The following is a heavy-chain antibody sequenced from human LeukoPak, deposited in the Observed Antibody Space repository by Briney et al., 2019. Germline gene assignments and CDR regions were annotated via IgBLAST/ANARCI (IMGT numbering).Heavy chain of an antibody. CDR3: ARPNNYYDSSGFDAFDI. J-gene: IGHJ3*02. CDR2: IKQEGSEK. V-gene: IGHV3-7*05. D-gene: IGHD3-22*01. Sequence: GGTLRLSCAASGFTFSSYWMSWVRQAPGEGLEWVSNIKQEGSEKSYVDSVKGRFTISRDNAKNSLYLQMNSLRAEDTAVYYCARPNNYYDSSGFDAFDIWGQGTMVTVSS. CDR1: GFTFSSYW.